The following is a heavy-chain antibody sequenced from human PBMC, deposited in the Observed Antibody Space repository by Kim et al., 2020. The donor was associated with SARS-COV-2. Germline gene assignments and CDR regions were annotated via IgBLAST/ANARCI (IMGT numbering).Heavy chain of an antibody. D-gene: IGHD1-26*01. CDR3: ARGPKGERELLNHREYFQH. J-gene: IGHJ1*01. V-gene: IGHV4-34*01. Sequence: SETLSLTCAVYGGYFSGYYWSWIRQPPGKGLEWIGEINHSGSTNYNPSLKSRVTISVDTSKNKFSLKLSSVTAADTAVYYCARGPKGERELLNHREYFQHWGQGTLVTVSS. CDR2: INHSGST. CDR1: GGYFSGYY.